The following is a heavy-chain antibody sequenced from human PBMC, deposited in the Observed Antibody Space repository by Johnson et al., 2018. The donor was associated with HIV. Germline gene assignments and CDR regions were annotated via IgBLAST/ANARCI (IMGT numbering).Heavy chain of an antibody. D-gene: IGHD1-26*01. J-gene: IGHJ3*02. Sequence: VLLVESGGGVVRPGGSLRLSCAASGFIFDDYGMSWVRQAPGKGLEWVSGINWNGGSTGYADSVKGRFTISRDNARNSLYLQMKRLRVEDTAVYYCARDDLDNSGHLMAFDMWGQGTIVTVSS. CDR3: ARDDLDNSGHLMAFDM. CDR2: INWNGGST. CDR1: GFIFDDYG. V-gene: IGHV3-20*04.